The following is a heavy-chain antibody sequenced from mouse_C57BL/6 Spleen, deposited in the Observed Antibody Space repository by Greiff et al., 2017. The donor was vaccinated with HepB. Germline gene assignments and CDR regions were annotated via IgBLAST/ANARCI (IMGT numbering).Heavy chain of an antibody. D-gene: IGHD2-4*01. CDR3: TFYYDYDGWFAY. V-gene: IGHV1-5*01. Sequence: VQLQQSGTVLARPGASVKMSCKTSGYTFTSYWMHWVKQRPGQGLEWIGAIYPGNSDTSYNQKFKGKAELTAVTSASTAYMELSSLTNEDSAVYYCTFYYDYDGWFAYWGQGTLVTVSA. CDR1: GYTFTSYW. J-gene: IGHJ3*01. CDR2: IYPGNSDT.